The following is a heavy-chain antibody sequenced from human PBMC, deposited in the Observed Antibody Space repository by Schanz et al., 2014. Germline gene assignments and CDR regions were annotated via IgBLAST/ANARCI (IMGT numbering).Heavy chain of an antibody. CDR3: AKAEYDILTDSYSRLDP. CDR2: ISVYTGNT. CDR1: GYTFTSYG. J-gene: IGHJ5*02. Sequence: QVQLVQSGAEVKKPGASMKVSCKASGYTFTSYGISWVRQAPGQGLEWVGWISVYTGNTKYGQKVQGRVTMTADTSTNTAYMELRSLRSDDTAVYYCAKAEYDILTDSYSRLDPWGQGTLVTVSS. D-gene: IGHD3-9*01. V-gene: IGHV1-18*01.